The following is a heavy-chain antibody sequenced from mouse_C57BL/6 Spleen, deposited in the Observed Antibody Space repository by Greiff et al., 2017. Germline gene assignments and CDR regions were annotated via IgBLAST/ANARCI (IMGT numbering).Heavy chain of an antibody. D-gene: IGHD4-1*01. CDR3: ARSDWDGYAMDY. V-gene: IGHV1-64*01. CDR1: GYTFTSYW. J-gene: IGHJ4*01. Sequence: QVQLQQPGAELVKPGASVKLSCKASGYTFTSYWMHWVKQRPGQGLEWIGMIHPNSGSTNYNEKFKSKATLTVDKSSSTAYMQLSSLTSEDSAVYYCARSDWDGYAMDYWGQGTSVTVSS. CDR2: IHPNSGST.